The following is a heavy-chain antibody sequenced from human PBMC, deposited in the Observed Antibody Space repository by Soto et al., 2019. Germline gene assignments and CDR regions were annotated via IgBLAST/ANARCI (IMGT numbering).Heavy chain of an antibody. CDR3: TSRLGELSFPRAFDI. Sequence: EVQVAESGGGLVQPGGSLKLSCAASGFTVSGSAVHWVRQASGTGLEWGGRIRSKTNSYATAYAASVKGRFTISRDDSRSTAYLQMNSLKTEDTAVYYCTSRLGELSFPRAFDIWGQGTMVTVSS. CDR2: IRSKTNSYAT. D-gene: IGHD3-16*02. CDR1: GFTVSGSA. J-gene: IGHJ3*02. V-gene: IGHV3-73*01.